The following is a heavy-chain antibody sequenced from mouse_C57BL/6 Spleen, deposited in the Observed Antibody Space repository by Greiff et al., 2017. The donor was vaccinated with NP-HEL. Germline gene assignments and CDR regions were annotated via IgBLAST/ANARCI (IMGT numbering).Heavy chain of an antibody. V-gene: IGHV1-55*01. D-gene: IGHD2-10*01. Sequence: QVQLQQPGAELVKPGASVKMSCKASGYTFTSYWITWVKQRPGQGLEWIGDIYPGSGSTNYNEKFKSKATLTVDTSSSTAYMQLSSLTSEDSAVYYCARTYYGNRRAMDDWGQGTSVTVSS. CDR2: IYPGSGST. J-gene: IGHJ4*01. CDR1: GYTFTSYW. CDR3: ARTYYGNRRAMDD.